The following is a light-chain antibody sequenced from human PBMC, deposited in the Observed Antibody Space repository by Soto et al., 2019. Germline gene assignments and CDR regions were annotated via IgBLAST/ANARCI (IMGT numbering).Light chain of an antibody. J-gene: IGKJ2*01. CDR1: QSISYY. Sequence: DVQMTQSPSTLSASVGDTVTITCRASQSISYYVAWFQQKPGKAPKLLIYKASSLESGVPSRFSGRGSGTEFTLTISSLQPEDSANYYCQQHNSYSYTFGQGTKLEIK. CDR2: KAS. CDR3: QQHNSYSYT. V-gene: IGKV1-5*03.